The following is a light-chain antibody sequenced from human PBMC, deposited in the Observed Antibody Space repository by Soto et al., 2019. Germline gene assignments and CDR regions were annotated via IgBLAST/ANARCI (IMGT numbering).Light chain of an antibody. Sequence: DLQLTQSPSFLSASVGDTVTITCRASQGMSTYLAWYQQKPGKVAKLLIRSASTLQSGVPPRFSGGGSGTEFTLTISTLQPDDSGIYYCQQLNGYQLAFGGGTNVEIK. V-gene: IGKV1-9*01. CDR2: SAS. J-gene: IGKJ4*01. CDR3: QQLNGYQLA. CDR1: QGMSTY.